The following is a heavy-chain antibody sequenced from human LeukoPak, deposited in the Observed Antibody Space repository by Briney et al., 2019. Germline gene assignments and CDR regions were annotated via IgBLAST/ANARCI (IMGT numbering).Heavy chain of an antibody. Sequence: ASVKVSCKASGYTFTSYGITWVRQAPGQGLEWRGWISAYNGNTNYAQKLQGRVTMTTDTSTNTAYMELRSLRSDDTAVYYCARVYYDFWSGYEYDAFDIWGQGTMVTVS. CDR1: GYTFTSYG. CDR2: ISAYNGNT. D-gene: IGHD3-3*01. J-gene: IGHJ3*02. V-gene: IGHV1-18*01. CDR3: ARVYYDFWSGYEYDAFDI.